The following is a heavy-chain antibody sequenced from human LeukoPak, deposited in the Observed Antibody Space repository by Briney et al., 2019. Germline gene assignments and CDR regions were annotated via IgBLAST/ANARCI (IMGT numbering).Heavy chain of an antibody. D-gene: IGHD2-2*02. Sequence: SETLSLTCTVSGGSISSYYWSWIRKPPGKGLEWIGYIYYSGSTNYNPSLKSRVTISVDTSKNQFSLKLSSVTAADTAVYYCARGYCSSTSCYRDLYYFDYWGQGTLVTVSS. CDR1: GGSISSYY. CDR3: ARGYCSSTSCYRDLYYFDY. V-gene: IGHV4-59*01. CDR2: IYYSGST. J-gene: IGHJ4*02.